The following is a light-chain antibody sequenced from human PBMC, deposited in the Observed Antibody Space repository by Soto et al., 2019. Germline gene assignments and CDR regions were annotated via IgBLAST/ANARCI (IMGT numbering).Light chain of an antibody. CDR2: NVS. Sequence: QSALTQPPSVSGTPGQSITVSCIGTSSDIGRYNYVSWYQQHPGKAPKLIIRNVSSRPSGVPTRFSASKSGNTASLTISGLQVEDEAYYYCSSYATTDSQLFGGGTKLTVL. CDR3: SSYATTDSQL. V-gene: IGLV2-14*03. J-gene: IGLJ2*01. CDR1: SSDIGRYNY.